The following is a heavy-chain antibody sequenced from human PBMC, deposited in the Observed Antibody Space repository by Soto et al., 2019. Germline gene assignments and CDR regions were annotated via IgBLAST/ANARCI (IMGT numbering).Heavy chain of an antibody. V-gene: IGHV1-18*01. CDR3: ARDFVAALEYYGMDV. J-gene: IGHJ6*02. Sequence: ASVKVSCKASGYTFTTYGISWVRQAPGQGLEWMGWISAYNGNTNYAQKLQGRVTMTTDTSTSTAYMELRSLRSDDTAVYYCARDFVAALEYYGMDVWGQGTTVTVSS. CDR1: GYTFTTYG. CDR2: ISAYNGNT. D-gene: IGHD6-6*01.